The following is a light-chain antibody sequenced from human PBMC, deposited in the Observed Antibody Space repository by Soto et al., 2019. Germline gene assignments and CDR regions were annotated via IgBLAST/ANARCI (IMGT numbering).Light chain of an antibody. Sequence: QGVLTQAASVSWSPGQAITISCTGTTSGLAIYNHVSWYQQHPGRAPKLIIYEVSHRFSGLSYRFSGSKSGNTASLTISGLQAEDEGDYYCTSFAPGRLYVFGSGPKVTVL. J-gene: IGLJ1*01. CDR2: EVS. V-gene: IGLV2-14*03. CDR1: TSGLAIYNH. CDR3: TSFAPGRLYV.